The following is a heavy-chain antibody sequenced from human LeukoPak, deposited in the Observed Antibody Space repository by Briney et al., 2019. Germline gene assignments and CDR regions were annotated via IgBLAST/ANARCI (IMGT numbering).Heavy chain of an antibody. CDR2: INHSGST. J-gene: IGHJ6*03. D-gene: IGHD2-2*01. CDR1: GGSFSGYY. V-gene: IGHV4-34*01. Sequence: SETLSLTCAVYGGSFSGYYWSWIRQPPGKGLERTGEINHSGSTNYNPSLKGRVTISVDTSKNQFSLKLSSVTAADTAVYYCARIGRCSSTSCYVWGGYYYYYYMDVWGKGTTVTVSS. CDR3: ARIGRCSSTSCYVWGGYYYYYYMDV.